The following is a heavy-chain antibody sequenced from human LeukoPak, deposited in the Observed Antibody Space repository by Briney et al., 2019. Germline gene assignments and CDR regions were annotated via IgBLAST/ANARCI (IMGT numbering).Heavy chain of an antibody. V-gene: IGHV4-59*01. D-gene: IGHD5-12*01. J-gene: IGHJ5*02. CDR2: IYYSGST. CDR1: GGSLSSYY. Sequence: SETLSLTCTVSGGSLSSYYWSWIRQPPGKGLEWIGYIYYSGSTNYNPSLKSRLTISVNTSRNQFSLKLTSVTSADTAVYYCARSLSGLDSGDRWGQGTLVTVSS. CDR3: ARSLSGLDSGDR.